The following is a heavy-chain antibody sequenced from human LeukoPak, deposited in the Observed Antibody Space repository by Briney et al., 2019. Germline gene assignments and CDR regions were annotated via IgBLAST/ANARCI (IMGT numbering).Heavy chain of an antibody. V-gene: IGHV3-30*02. CDR1: GFTFSSYG. D-gene: IGHD5-18*01. CDR3: AKASRFGYSYGPREYFYYMDV. J-gene: IGHJ6*03. CDR2: IRYDGSTK. Sequence: GGSLRLSCAASGFTFSSYGMHWVRQAPGKGLEWVAFIRYDGSTKYYADSVKGRFTISRDNSKNTLYLQMNTLRAEDTAVYYCAKASRFGYSYGPREYFYYMDVWGKGTTVTISS.